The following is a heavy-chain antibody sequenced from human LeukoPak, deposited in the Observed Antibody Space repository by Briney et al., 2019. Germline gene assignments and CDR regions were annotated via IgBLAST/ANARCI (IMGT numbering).Heavy chain of an antibody. CDR3: ARRMTVSATNWFDP. CDR2: IYYTGST. CDR1: GASISSSF. D-gene: IGHD5/OR15-5a*01. Sequence: SETLSLTCTVSGASISSSFWTWIRQSPGKGLEWPAYIYYTGSTNLNPSLKSRLTISVDTSKNQFSLRLSSVTAADTAIYYCARRMTVSATNWFDPWGQGTLVTVSS. J-gene: IGHJ5*02. V-gene: IGHV4-59*01.